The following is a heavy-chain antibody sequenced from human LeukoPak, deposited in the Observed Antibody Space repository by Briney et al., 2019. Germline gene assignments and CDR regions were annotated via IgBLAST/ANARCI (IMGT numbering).Heavy chain of an antibody. Sequence: GGSLRLSCAASGFTFSSYSMNWVRQAPGKGLEWVSSISSSSSYIYYADSVKGRFTISRDNAKNSLYLQMNSLRAEDTAVYYCARRSSGWSGIHYYYYMDVWGKGTTVTVSS. CDR3: ARRSSGWSGIHYYYYMDV. CDR1: GFTFSSYS. V-gene: IGHV3-21*01. D-gene: IGHD6-19*01. J-gene: IGHJ6*03. CDR2: ISSSSSYI.